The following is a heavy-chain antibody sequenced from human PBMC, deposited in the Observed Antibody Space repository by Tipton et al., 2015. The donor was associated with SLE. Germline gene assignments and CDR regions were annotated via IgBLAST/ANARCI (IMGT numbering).Heavy chain of an antibody. Sequence: TLSLTCTVSGGSISSHYWSWIRQPPGKGLEWIGSVFYTGDTDYNPSLKSRVTLSTDTSKNQFSLKLSSVTAADTAVYYCARVDLDYGDYNYWGQGTLVTVSS. CDR3: ARVDLDYGDYNY. J-gene: IGHJ4*02. V-gene: IGHV4-59*11. CDR1: GGSISSHY. D-gene: IGHD4-17*01. CDR2: VFYTGDT.